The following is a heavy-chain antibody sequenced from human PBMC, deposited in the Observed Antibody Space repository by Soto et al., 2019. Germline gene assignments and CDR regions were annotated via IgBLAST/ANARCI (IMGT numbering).Heavy chain of an antibody. CDR3: ARVGEYTKRFDP. Sequence: NPSETLSLTCTVSGGSISSGDYYWSWIRQPPGKGLEWIGYIYYSGSTYYNPSLKSRVTISVDTAKNQFALKLSSVTAADTAVYFCARVGEYTKRFDPWGQGTLVTVSS. D-gene: IGHD4-17*01. J-gene: IGHJ5*02. CDR2: IYYSGST. V-gene: IGHV4-30-4*01. CDR1: GGSISSGDYY.